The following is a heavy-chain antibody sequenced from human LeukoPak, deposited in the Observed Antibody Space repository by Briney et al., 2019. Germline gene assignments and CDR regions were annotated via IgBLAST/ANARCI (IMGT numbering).Heavy chain of an antibody. CDR3: EKDIRGQWTFDY. V-gene: IGHV3-9*01. CDR2: ISWNSGSI. Sequence: GGSLRLSCAASGFTFDDYAMHWVRQAPGKGLEWVSGISWNSGSIGYADSVKGRFTISRDNAKNSLYLQMNSLRAEDTALYYCEKDIRGQWTFDYWGQGTLVTVSS. J-gene: IGHJ4*02. CDR1: GFTFDDYA. D-gene: IGHD6-19*01.